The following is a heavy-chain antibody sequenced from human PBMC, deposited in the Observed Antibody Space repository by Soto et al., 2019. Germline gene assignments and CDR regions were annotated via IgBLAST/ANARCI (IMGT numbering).Heavy chain of an antibody. V-gene: IGHV4-39*01. J-gene: IGHJ3*02. CDR2: IYYSGST. Sequence: SETLSLTCTVSGGSISSSSYYWGWIRQPPGKGLEWIGSIYYSGSTYYNPSLKSRVTISVDTSKNQFSLKLSSVTAADTAVYYCARAPGWVRPHAFDIWGQGTMVTVSS. CDR1: GGSISSSSYY. D-gene: IGHD1-1*01. CDR3: ARAPGWVRPHAFDI.